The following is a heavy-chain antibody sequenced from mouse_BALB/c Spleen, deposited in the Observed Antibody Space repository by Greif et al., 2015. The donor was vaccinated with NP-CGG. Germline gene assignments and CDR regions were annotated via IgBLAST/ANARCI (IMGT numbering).Heavy chain of an antibody. CDR3: ARDPIYYDYDWYFDV. Sequence: VQLQQSGPGLVAPSQSLSITCTVSGFSLTGYGVNWVRQPPGKGLEWLGMIWGDGSTDYNSALKSRLSISKDNSKSQVFLKMNSLQTDDTARYYCARDPIYYDYDWYFDVWGAGTTVTVSS. CDR2: IWGDGST. D-gene: IGHD2-4*01. CDR1: GFSLTGYG. V-gene: IGHV2-6-7*01. J-gene: IGHJ1*01.